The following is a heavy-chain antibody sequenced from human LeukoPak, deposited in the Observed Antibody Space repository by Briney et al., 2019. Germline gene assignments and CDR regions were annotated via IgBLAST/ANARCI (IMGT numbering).Heavy chain of an antibody. CDR3: ARARGYSYGLDAFDI. CDR2: ISVTSNDI. J-gene: IGHJ3*02. CDR1: GFTFSSYS. Sequence: KAGGSLRLSCAASGFTFSSYSLTWVRQGPGKGLEWVSSISVTSNDIYFAASVKGRFTISRDNTKNSLYLQMNSLRAEDTAVYYCARARGYSYGLDAFDIWGQGTMVTVSS. D-gene: IGHD5-12*01. V-gene: IGHV3-21*01.